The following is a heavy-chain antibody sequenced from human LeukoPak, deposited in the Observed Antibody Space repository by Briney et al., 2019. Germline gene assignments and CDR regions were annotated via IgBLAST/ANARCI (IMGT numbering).Heavy chain of an antibody. V-gene: IGHV4-39*01. CDR3: ARHSLNNYGSYY. CDR1: GGSISSSTYS. J-gene: IGHJ4*02. D-gene: IGHD5-24*01. CDR2: IHYDGNT. Sequence: SETLSLTCTVSGGSISSSTYSWTWIRLPAGKGVEWIGSIHYDGNTYYKPSLKSRVTISVDTSKIQFSLRLSSATAADMATYYCARHSLNNYGSYYWGQGTLVTVSS.